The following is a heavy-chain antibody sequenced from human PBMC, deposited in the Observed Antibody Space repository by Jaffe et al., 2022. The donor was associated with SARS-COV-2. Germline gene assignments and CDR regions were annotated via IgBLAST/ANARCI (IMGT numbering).Heavy chain of an antibody. V-gene: IGHV7-4-1*02. CDR2: INTKTGLP. J-gene: IGHJ4*02. CDR3: ARAPVTSGGLSAGLLGY. Sequence: QVQLVQSGSELKKPGASVTVSCQASGYTLSEYYMSWVRQAPGLGLEWMGWINTKTGLPTYAQGFAGRFLFSLDTSNSAAHLQISSLQADDTAIYYCARAPVTSGGLSAGLLGYWGQGSLVTVSS. CDR1: GYTLSEYY. D-gene: IGHD3-10*01.